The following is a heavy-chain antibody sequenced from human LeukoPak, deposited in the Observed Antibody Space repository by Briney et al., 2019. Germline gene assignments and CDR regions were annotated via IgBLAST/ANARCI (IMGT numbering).Heavy chain of an antibody. D-gene: IGHD3-10*01. V-gene: IGHV4-39*07. CDR3: AKARGGSGSYYNWAFDY. J-gene: IGHJ4*02. Sequence: SETLSLTCTVSGGSISNSSSYWGWIRQPPGKGLEWIGSIYYSGSTNYNPSLKSRVTISVDTSKNQFSLKLSSVTAADTAVYYCAKARGGSGSYYNWAFDYWGQGTLVTVSS. CDR1: GGSISNSSSY. CDR2: IYYSGST.